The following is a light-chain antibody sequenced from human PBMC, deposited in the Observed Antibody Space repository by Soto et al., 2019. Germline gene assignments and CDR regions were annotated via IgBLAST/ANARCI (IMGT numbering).Light chain of an antibody. V-gene: IGLV2-14*01. CDR3: SSYTSSSPYV. CDR1: SSDVGGYNY. Sequence: QSALTQPASVSGSPGQSITISCTGTSSDVGGYNYVSWYQQHPGKAPKLMIYEVSNRPSGVSNRFSGSKSGNTASLTISGLQAEGEADYYCSSYTSSSPYVFGTGTKVNV. CDR2: EVS. J-gene: IGLJ1*01.